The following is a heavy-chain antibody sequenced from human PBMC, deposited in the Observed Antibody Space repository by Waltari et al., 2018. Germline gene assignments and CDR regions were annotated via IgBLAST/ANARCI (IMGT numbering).Heavy chain of an antibody. D-gene: IGHD3-16*01. V-gene: IGHV4-39*01. CDR1: GGSISSSSYY. CDR2: IYYSGST. CDR3: ARRRDYVWGSYDY. J-gene: IGHJ4*02. Sequence: QLQLQESGPGLVKPSETLSLTCTVSGGSISSSSYYWGWIRQPPGKGLEWIGSIYYSGSTYYNPSLKSRVTISVDTSKNQFSRKLSSVTAADTAVYYCARRRDYVWGSYDYWGQGTLVTVSS.